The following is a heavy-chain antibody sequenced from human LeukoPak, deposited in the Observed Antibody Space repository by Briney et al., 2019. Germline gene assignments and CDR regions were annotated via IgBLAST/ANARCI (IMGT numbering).Heavy chain of an antibody. CDR3: ARDLNDYGDYRSPRPGSYFDY. J-gene: IGHJ4*02. CDR2: FDPEDGET. CDR1: GYTLTELS. V-gene: IGHV1-24*01. Sequence: ASVKVSCKVSGYTLTELSMHWVRQAPGKGLEWMGGFDPEDGETIYAQKFQGRVTMTRDTSTSTAYTELSRLRSDDTAVYYCARDLNDYGDYRSPRPGSYFDYWGQGTLVTVSS. D-gene: IGHD4-17*01.